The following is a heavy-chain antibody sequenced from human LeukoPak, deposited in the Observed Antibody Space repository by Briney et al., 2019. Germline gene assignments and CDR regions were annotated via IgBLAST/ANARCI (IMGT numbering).Heavy chain of an antibody. V-gene: IGHV4-34*01. CDR3: ARGTYDCYYDFWSGTHSCGFDY. Sequence: SETLSLTCTVSGGSINSRGYSWSWIRQPPGKGLEWIGEINHSGSTNYNPSLKSRVTISVDTSKNQFSLKLSSVTAADTAVYYCARGTYDCYYDFWSGTHSCGFDYWGQGTLVTVSS. D-gene: IGHD3-3*01. J-gene: IGHJ4*02. CDR1: GGSINSRGYS. CDR2: INHSGST.